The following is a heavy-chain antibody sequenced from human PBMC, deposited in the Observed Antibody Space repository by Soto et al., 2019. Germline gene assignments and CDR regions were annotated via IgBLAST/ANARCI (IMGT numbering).Heavy chain of an antibody. Sequence: SQTLSLTCAISGDSVSSNSAAWNWIRQSPSRGLEWLGRTYYRSKWYNDYAVSVKSRITINPDTSKNQFSLQLNSVTPEDTAVYYCASSEIRVVAATPAVSYYYYYMDVWGKGTTVTVSS. CDR3: ASSEIRVVAATPAVSYYYYYMDV. D-gene: IGHD2-15*01. CDR2: TYYRSKWYN. J-gene: IGHJ6*03. CDR1: GDSVSSNSAA. V-gene: IGHV6-1*01.